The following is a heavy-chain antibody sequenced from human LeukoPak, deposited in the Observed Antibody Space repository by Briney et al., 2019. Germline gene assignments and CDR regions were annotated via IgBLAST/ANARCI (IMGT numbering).Heavy chain of an antibody. CDR1: GYIFTGYY. CDR3: ARGPYYYYYYYMDV. CDR2: INPNSGGT. Sequence: ASVKVSCKASGYIFTGYYMHWVRQAPGQGLEWMGWINPNSGGTNYAQKFQGRVTMTRDTSISTAYMELSRLRSDDTAVYYCARGPYYYYYYYMDVWGKGTTVTVSS. V-gene: IGHV1-2*02. J-gene: IGHJ6*03.